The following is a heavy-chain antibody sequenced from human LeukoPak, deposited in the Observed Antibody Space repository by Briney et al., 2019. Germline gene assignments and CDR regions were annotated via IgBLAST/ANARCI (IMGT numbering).Heavy chain of an antibody. Sequence: GASVKVSCKGSGYSFTNYGISWVRQAPGQGLGWMGWINAFNGDTNHAQKFQGRVTMTTDTSTSTAYMELRSLRSDDTAVYYCARDGSGTWLDPWGQGTLVTVSS. V-gene: IGHV1-18*01. J-gene: IGHJ5*02. CDR3: ARDGSGTWLDP. CDR1: GYSFTNYG. CDR2: INAFNGDT. D-gene: IGHD3-10*01.